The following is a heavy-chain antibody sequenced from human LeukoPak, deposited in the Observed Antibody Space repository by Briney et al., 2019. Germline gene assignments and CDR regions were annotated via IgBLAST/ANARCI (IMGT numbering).Heavy chain of an antibody. Sequence: QPGGSLRLSCAASGFTFSSYAMSWVRQAPGKGLEWVSAISGSGGSTYYADSVKGRFTISRDNSKNTLYLQMNSLRAEDTAVYYCARVVSSSSWYAIDYWGQGTLVTVSS. CDR1: GFTFSSYA. CDR2: ISGSGGST. D-gene: IGHD5/OR15-5a*01. CDR3: ARVVSSSSWYAIDY. J-gene: IGHJ4*02. V-gene: IGHV3-23*01.